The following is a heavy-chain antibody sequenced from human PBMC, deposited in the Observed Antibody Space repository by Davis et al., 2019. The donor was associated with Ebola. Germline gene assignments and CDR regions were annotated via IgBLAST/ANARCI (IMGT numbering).Heavy chain of an antibody. V-gene: IGHV3-23*01. D-gene: IGHD2-15*01. J-gene: IGHJ4*02. CDR3: AKFLISYCSGGSCDGGD. CDR1: GFTFSSYA. Sequence: GGSLRLSCAASGFTFSSYAMSWVRQAPGKGLEWVSAISGSGGSTYYADSVKGRFTISRDNSKNTLYLQMNSLRAEDTAVYYCAKFLISYCSGGSCDGGDWGQGTLVTVSS. CDR2: ISGSGGST.